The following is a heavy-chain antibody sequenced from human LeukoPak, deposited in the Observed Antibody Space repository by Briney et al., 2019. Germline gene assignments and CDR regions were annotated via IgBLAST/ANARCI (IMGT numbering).Heavy chain of an antibody. CDR3: ARGTSGSY. J-gene: IGHJ4*02. Sequence: GGSLRLSCAASGFTFSSYEMNWVRQAPGKGLEWVSSISSSSSYIYYADSVKGRFTISRDNAKNSLYLQMNSLRAEDTAVYYCARGTSGSYWGQGTLVTVSS. CDR1: GFTFSSYE. V-gene: IGHV3-21*01. D-gene: IGHD1-26*01. CDR2: ISSSSSYI.